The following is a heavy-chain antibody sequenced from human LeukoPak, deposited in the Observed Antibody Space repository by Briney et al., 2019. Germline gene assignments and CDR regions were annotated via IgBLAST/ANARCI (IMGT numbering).Heavy chain of an antibody. J-gene: IGHJ6*03. D-gene: IGHD3-10*01. V-gene: IGHV4-34*01. CDR3: ARGVTMVRGVILRYYYYMDV. CDR1: GGSFSGYY. CDR2: INHSGST. Sequence: SETLSLTCAVYGGSFSGYYWSWIRQPPGKGLGWIGEINHSGSTNYNPSLKSRVTISVDTSKNQFSLKLSSVTAADTAVYYCARGVTMVRGVILRYYYYMDVWGKGTTVTVSS.